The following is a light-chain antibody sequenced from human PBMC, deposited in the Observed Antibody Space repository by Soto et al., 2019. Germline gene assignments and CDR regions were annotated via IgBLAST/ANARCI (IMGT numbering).Light chain of an antibody. V-gene: IGKV1-5*03. CDR1: QTIRSW. J-gene: IGKJ1*01. CDR2: KAS. Sequence: DIQMTQSPSTLSGSVGDRVTITCRASQTIRSWLDWYQQKPGKAPKLLIYKASTLKSGVPSRFSGSGSGTEFTLTISSLQPDDFATYYCQHYNSYSEAFGQGTNVELK. CDR3: QHYNSYSEA.